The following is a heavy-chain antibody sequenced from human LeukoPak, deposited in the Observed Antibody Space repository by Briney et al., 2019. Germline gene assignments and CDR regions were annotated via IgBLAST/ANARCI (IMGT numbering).Heavy chain of an antibody. CDR3: ARGKHYDILTGYYKDAFDI. CDR1: GGSISSYY. D-gene: IGHD3-9*01. J-gene: IGHJ3*02. V-gene: IGHV4-59*01. CDR2: IYYSGST. Sequence: PSETLSLTCTVSGGSISSYYWSWIRQPPGKGLEWIGYIYYSGSTNYNPSLKSLVTISVDTSKNQFSLKLSSVTAADTAVYYCARGKHYDILTGYYKDAFDIWGQGTMVTVSS.